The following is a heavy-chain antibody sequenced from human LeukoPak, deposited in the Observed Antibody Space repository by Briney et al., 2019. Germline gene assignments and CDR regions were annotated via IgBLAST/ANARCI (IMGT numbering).Heavy chain of an antibody. V-gene: IGHV3-7*01. D-gene: IGHD7-27*01. CDR1: GFTFSYHW. CDR2: IKNDGAVK. CDR3: ARGVWAPFDS. Sequence: GGSLRLSCAASGFTFSYHWMTWVRQAPGKGLEWVANIKNDGAVKNYVDSVKGRFTISRDNAKNSLYLQMNSLRAEDTAVYYCARGVWAPFDSWGQGTLVSVSS. J-gene: IGHJ4*02.